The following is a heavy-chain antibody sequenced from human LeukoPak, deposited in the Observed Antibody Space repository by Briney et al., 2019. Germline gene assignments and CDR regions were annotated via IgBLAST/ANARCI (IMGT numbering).Heavy chain of an antibody. J-gene: IGHJ4*02. CDR2: INGSGGRT. D-gene: IGHD1-1*01. CDR3: ARVALWNGDPDYFDY. CDR1: GFTFSNYA. Sequence: PGGSLRLSCAASGFTFSNYAMTWVRQAPGKGLEWVSGINGSGGRTYYADSAKGRFTISRDNSKNTLYLYMNSLRAEDTAVYYCARVALWNGDPDYFDYWGQGTLVTVSS. V-gene: IGHV3-23*01.